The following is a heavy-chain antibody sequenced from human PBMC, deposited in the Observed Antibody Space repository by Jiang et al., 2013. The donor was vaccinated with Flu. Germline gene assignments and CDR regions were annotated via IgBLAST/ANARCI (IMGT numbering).Heavy chain of an antibody. CDR3: TRSRVVVTAADGELHFYYHAMDV. CDR1: GFTFDDYT. Sequence: VQLLESGGGLVQPGRSRRLSCAASGFTFDDYTMHWVRQVPGKGLEWVSLITWNSDSIGYADSVKGRFTISRDNAKNSLYLQMNSLRVEDTALYYCTRSRVVVTAADGELHFYYHAMDVWGQGTTVTVSS. D-gene: IGHD2-21*02. J-gene: IGHJ6*02. CDR2: ITWNSDSI. V-gene: IGHV3-9*01.